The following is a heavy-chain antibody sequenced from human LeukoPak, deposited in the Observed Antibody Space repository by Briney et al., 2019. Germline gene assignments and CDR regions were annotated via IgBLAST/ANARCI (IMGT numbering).Heavy chain of an antibody. CDR3: ARADISSFYYGMDV. D-gene: IGHD2-21*01. J-gene: IGHJ6*02. CDR1: GGSISSGGYY. V-gene: IGHV4-31*03. CDR2: IYYSGST. Sequence: SETLSLTCTVSGGSISSGGYYWSWIRQHPGKGLEWIGYIYYSGSTYYNPSLKSRVTISVDTSKNQFSLKLSSVTAADTAVYYCARADISSFYYGMDVWGQGTTVTVSS.